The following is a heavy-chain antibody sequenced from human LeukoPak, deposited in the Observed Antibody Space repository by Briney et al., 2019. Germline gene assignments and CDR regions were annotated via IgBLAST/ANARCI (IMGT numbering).Heavy chain of an antibody. J-gene: IGHJ4*02. CDR2: ISYDGSNK. V-gene: IGHV3-30*18. CDR1: GFTFSSYG. CDR3: AKPAKTDYADY. Sequence: PGGSLRLSCAASGFTFSSYGMHWVRQAPGKGLEWVAVISYDGSNKYYADSVKGRFTISRDNSKNTLYLQMNSLRADDTAVYYCAKPAKTDYADYWGQGTLVTVSS. D-gene: IGHD1-14*01.